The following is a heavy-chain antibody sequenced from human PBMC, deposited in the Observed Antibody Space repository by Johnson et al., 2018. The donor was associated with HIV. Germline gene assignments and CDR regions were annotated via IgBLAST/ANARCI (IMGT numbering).Heavy chain of an antibody. CDR2: VYNSGPT. CDR3: ANDLGI. D-gene: IGHD1-1*01. Sequence: MLLVESGGGLIQPGGSLRLSCAGSGFTVSSNYMSWVRQASGKGLEWVSVVYNSGPTYYGDSVKGRFTISRDNSKNTVYLQMNSLRTEDTAVYYCANDLGIWGQGTMVTVSS. J-gene: IGHJ3*02. CDR1: GFTVSSNY. V-gene: IGHV3-66*03.